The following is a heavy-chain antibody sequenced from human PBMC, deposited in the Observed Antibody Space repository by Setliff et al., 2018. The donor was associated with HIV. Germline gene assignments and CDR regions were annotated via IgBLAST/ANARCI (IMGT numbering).Heavy chain of an antibody. CDR2: VIRGGHNT. CDR1: GFSFSNYA. J-gene: IGHJ4*02. V-gene: IGHV3-23*01. D-gene: IGHD2-15*01. CDR3: AKTLVVVASPLDF. Sequence: LRLSCAASGFSFSNYAMSWVRQAPGKGLEWVSSVIRGGHNTFYADSVKGRFTISRDNSKDTLYLQMSGLTAEDTAIYYCAKTLVVVASPLDFWGQGTSVTVSS.